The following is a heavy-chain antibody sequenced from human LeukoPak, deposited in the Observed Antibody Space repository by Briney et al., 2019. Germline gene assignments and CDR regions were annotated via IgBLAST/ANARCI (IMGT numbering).Heavy chain of an antibody. D-gene: IGHD4/OR15-4a*01. CDR3: ARDQDYGLFDY. Sequence: GGSLRLSCAASGFTFSSYSMNWVRQAPGKGLEWVSSISSSSSYIYYADSVKGRFTISRDNAKNSLCLQMNSLRAEDTAVYYCARDQDYGLFDYWGQGTLVTVSS. CDR1: GFTFSSYS. V-gene: IGHV3-21*01. J-gene: IGHJ4*02. CDR2: ISSSSSYI.